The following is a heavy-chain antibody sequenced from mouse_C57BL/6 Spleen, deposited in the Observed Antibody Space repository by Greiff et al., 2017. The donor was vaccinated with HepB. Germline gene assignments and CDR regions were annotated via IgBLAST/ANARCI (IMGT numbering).Heavy chain of an antibody. CDR2: IDPSDSYT. Sequence: QVQLQQPGAELVMPGASVKLSCKASGYTFTSYWMHWVKQRPGQGLEWIGEIDPSDSYTNYNQKFKGKFTLTVDKSSSTAYMQLSSLTSEDSAVYYCARGGYYGSSLYFDYWGQGTTLKVAS. J-gene: IGHJ2*01. CDR1: GYTFTSYW. CDR3: ARGGYYGSSLYFDY. V-gene: IGHV1-69*01. D-gene: IGHD1-1*01.